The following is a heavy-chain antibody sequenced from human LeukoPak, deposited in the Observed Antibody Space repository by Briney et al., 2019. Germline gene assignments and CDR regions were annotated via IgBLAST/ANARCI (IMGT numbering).Heavy chain of an antibody. D-gene: IGHD3-3*01. CDR2: IYYSGST. CDR3: ARDRLFSSRKRDFWSGSPFDP. V-gene: IGHV4-39*07. CDR1: GGSISSRGYY. J-gene: IGHJ5*02. Sequence: PSETLSLTCTVSGGSISSRGYYWGWIRQPPGKGLEWIGSIYYSGSTYYNPSLKSRVTISVDASKNQFSLKLSSVTAADTAVYYCARDRLFSSRKRDFWSGSPFDPWGQGTLVTVSS.